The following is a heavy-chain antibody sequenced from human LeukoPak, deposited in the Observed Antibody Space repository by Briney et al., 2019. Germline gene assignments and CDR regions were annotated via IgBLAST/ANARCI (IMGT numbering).Heavy chain of an antibody. CDR2: IKSKTDGGTT. CDR3: TTSPDQYYYDSSGYYYAYMDV. J-gene: IGHJ6*03. D-gene: IGHD3-22*01. Sequence: GGSLRLSCAASGFTFSNAWMSWVRQAPGKGLEWVGRIKSKTDGGTTDYAAPVKGRFTISRDDSKNTLYLQMNSLKTEDTAVYYCTTSPDQYYYDSSGYYYAYMDVWGKGTTVTVSS. CDR1: GFTFSNAW. V-gene: IGHV3-15*01.